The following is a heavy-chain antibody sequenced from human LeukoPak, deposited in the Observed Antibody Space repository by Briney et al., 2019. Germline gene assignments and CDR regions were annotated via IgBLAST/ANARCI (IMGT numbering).Heavy chain of an antibody. D-gene: IGHD5-18*01. CDR1: GFTFSDSA. CDR3: ARQKAFSFGYGDAFDL. CDR2: IRSKANDYAT. V-gene: IGHV3-73*01. Sequence: GGSLTLSCAASGFTFSDSAIHWVRQTSGKGLEWLCRIRSKANDYATVYASSVRGRFTISRDDSKNTAYVQMNSLKTEDTAIYYCARQKAFSFGYGDAFDLWGQGTVVTVSS. J-gene: IGHJ3*01.